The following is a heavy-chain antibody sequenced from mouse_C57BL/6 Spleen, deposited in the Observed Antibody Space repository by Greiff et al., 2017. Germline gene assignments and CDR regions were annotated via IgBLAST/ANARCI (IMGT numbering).Heavy chain of an antibody. Sequence: QVQLQQSGAELVKPGASVKISCKASGYAFRSYWMNWVKQRPGKGLEWIGQIYPGDGDTNYNGKFKGKATLTADNSSITAYMQLSSLTSEDSAVYFCAYYDYDEGYFDVWGTGTTVTVSS. CDR1: GYAFRSYW. CDR2: IYPGDGDT. CDR3: AYYDYDEGYFDV. V-gene: IGHV1-80*01. J-gene: IGHJ1*03. D-gene: IGHD2-4*01.